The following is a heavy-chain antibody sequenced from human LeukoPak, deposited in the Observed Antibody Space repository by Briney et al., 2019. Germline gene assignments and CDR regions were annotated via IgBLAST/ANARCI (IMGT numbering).Heavy chain of an antibody. V-gene: IGHV4-61*02. J-gene: IGHJ4*02. CDR3: AAENTYDSGTYYFPSDY. CDR2: IYTSGST. D-gene: IGHD3-10*01. CDR1: GGSISSGTYY. Sequence: PSETLSLTRTVSGGSISSGTYYWSWIRQPAGKGLEWIGRIYTSGSTNYNPSLKSRVSISVDTSKNQFSLKLSSVTAADTAVYYCAAENTYDSGTYYFPSDYWGQGTLVTVSS.